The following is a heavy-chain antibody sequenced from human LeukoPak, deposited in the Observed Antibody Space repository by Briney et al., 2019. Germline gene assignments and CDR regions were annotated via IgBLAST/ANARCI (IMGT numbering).Heavy chain of an antibody. CDR2: ISGSGGST. CDR1: GFTFSSYA. D-gene: IGHD5-18*01. Sequence: GGSLRLSCAASGFTFSSYAMSWVRQAPGKGLEWVSAISGSGGSTYYADSVKGRFTISRDNAKNSLYLQMNSLRAEDTAVYYCARGRTDTAMALNWFDPWGQGTLVTVSS. V-gene: IGHV3-23*01. J-gene: IGHJ5*02. CDR3: ARGRTDTAMALNWFDP.